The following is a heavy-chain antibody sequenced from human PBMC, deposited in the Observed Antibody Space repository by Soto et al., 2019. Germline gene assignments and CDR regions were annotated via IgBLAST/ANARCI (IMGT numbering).Heavy chain of an antibody. CDR3: ARAYSYRFDD. V-gene: IGHV3-53*01. J-gene: IGHJ4*02. Sequence: GSLRLSGAASGLSVSNNHMSWVRQAPGKGLEWVSIIYSGGSTYHADSVKGRFTISRDDSKNTVFLQMNSLRAEDTAVYYCARAYSYRFDDWGQGTLVTVSS. D-gene: IGHD5-18*01. CDR1: GLSVSNNH. CDR2: IYSGGST.